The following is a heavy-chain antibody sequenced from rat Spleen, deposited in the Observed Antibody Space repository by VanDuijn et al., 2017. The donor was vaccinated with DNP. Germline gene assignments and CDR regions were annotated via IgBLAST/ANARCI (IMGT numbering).Heavy chain of an antibody. V-gene: IGHV3-1*01. CDR3: AKGPNYGGDSDYFDY. CDR1: GYSITSNY. D-gene: IGHD1-11*01. CDR2: ISYSGST. J-gene: IGHJ2*01. Sequence: EVQLQESGPGLVKPSQSLSLTCSVTGYSITSNYWGWIRKFPGNKMDWMGYISYSGSTSYNPSLKSRISITRDTSKNQFFLQLNSVTTEDTATYYCAKGPNYGGDSDYFDYWGQGVMVTVSS.